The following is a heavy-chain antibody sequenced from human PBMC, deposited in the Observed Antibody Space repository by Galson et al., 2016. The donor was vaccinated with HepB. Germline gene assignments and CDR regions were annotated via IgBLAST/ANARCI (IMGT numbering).Heavy chain of an antibody. CDR2: IGATSGNT. D-gene: IGHD2-15*01. Sequence: SLRLSCAPSGFIFRDFVMSWVRQAPGKGLEWVSTIGATSGNTYYTDSVKGRFTISRDNSKNTLDLLMNNLRAEDTAICYCAKSGGSGTHFYDSWGPGTLVTVSS. CDR3: AKSGGSGTHFYDS. V-gene: IGHV3-23*01. CDR1: GFIFRDFV. J-gene: IGHJ4*02.